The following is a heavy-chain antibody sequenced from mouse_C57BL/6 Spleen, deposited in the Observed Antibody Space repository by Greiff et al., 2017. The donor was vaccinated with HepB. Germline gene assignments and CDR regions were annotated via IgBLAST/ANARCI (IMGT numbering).Heavy chain of an antibody. CDR3: ARERYGSSRYIDV. CDR1: GYTFTSYW. Sequence: QVQLQQPGAELVMPGASVKLSCKASGYTFTSYWMHWVKQRPGQGLEWIGEIDPSDSYTNYNQKFKGKSTLTVDKSSSTAYMQLSSLTAEDSAVYYCARERYGSSRYIDVWGTGTTVTVSS. J-gene: IGHJ1*03. V-gene: IGHV1-69*01. D-gene: IGHD1-1*01. CDR2: IDPSDSYT.